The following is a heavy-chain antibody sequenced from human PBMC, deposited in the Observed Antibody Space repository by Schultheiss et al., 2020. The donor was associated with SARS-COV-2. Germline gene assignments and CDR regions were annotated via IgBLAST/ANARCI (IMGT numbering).Heavy chain of an antibody. J-gene: IGHJ4*02. CDR2: IYYSGST. CDR1: GGSISSGGYY. CDR3: ARSPTITKAGDFYYFDY. V-gene: IGHV4-39*01. D-gene: IGHD5-24*01. Sequence: SETLSLTCTVSGGSISSGGYYWSWIRQPPGKGLEWIGYIYYSGSTNYNPSLKSRVTISVDTSKNQFSLKLNSVTAADTAVYYCARSPTITKAGDFYYFDYWGQGTLVTVSS.